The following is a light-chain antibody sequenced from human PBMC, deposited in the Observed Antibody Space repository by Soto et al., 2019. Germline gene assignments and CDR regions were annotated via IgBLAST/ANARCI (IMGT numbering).Light chain of an antibody. J-gene: IGKJ1*01. CDR2: GAS. V-gene: IGKV3D-15*01. CDR1: QSVSSRS. CDR3: QQYNNWPPWT. Sequence: EIVLTQSPATLSLSPGERATLSCRASQSVSSRSLAWYQQKGGQAPRLLIYGASNRATGIPDRFSGSGSGTEFTLTISSLQSEDFAVYYCQQYNNWPPWTFGQGTKVDIK.